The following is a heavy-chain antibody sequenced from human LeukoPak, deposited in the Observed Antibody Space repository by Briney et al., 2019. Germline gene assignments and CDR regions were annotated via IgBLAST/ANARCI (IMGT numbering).Heavy chain of an antibody. J-gene: IGHJ6*02. V-gene: IGHV3-48*03. D-gene: IGHD1-1*01. Sequence: GGSLRLSCAASGFTFSSYEMNWVRQAPGKGLEWVSYISSSGSTIYYADSVKGRLTISRDNAKNSLYLQMNSLRAEDTAVYYCANYLTKRNYYYGMDVWGQGTTVTVSS. CDR1: GFTFSSYE. CDR2: ISSSGSTI. CDR3: ANYLTKRNYYYGMDV.